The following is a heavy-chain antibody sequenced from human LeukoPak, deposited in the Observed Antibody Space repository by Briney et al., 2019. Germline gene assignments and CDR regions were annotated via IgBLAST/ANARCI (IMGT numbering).Heavy chain of an antibody. CDR3: ARAGQGYYYDTSGYYYDY. CDR2: ISAYIGNS. J-gene: IGHJ4*02. Sequence: ASVKDSCEDPGYTSTIFGISCVRQTPQERREWMGWISAYIGNSTYAQKLQGRVTVTTDTSTTTAYMEVRSLTSDDTAVYFCARAGQGYYYDTSGYYYDYWGQGTLVSVSS. V-gene: IGHV1-18*01. CDR1: GYTSTIFG. D-gene: IGHD3-22*01.